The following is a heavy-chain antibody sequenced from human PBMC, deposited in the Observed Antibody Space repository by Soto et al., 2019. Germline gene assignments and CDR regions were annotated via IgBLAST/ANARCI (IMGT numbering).Heavy chain of an antibody. J-gene: IGHJ6*02. CDR3: TTETYYDFWSGLTEMSYYYYGMGV. CDR2: IKSKTDGGTT. Sequence: PGGSLRLSCAASGFTFSNAWMNWVRQAPGKGLEWVGRIKSKTDGGTTDYAAPVKGRFTISRDDSKNTLYLQMNSLKTEDTAVYYCTTETYYDFWSGLTEMSYYYYGMGVWGQGTTVTVSS. D-gene: IGHD3-3*01. CDR1: GFTFSNAW. V-gene: IGHV3-15*07.